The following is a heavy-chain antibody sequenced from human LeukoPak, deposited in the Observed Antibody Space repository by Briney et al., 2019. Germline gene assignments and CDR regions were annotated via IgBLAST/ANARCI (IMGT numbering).Heavy chain of an antibody. CDR1: GFTFSSYS. Sequence: GGSLRLSCAASGFTFSSYSMNWVRQAQGKGLEWVSYISSSSSTIYYADSVKGRFTISRDNSKNTLYLQMNSLRAEDTAVYYCAKGSVGILTGLSFDYWGQGTLVTVSS. J-gene: IGHJ4*02. D-gene: IGHD3-9*01. CDR2: ISSSSSTI. CDR3: AKGSVGILTGLSFDY. V-gene: IGHV3-48*01.